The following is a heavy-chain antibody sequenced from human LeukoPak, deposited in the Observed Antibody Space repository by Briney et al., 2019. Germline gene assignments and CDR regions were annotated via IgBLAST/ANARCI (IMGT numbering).Heavy chain of an antibody. CDR2: IRYDGSSE. CDR3: GPRGVRKKKEPDH. V-gene: IGHV3-30*02. D-gene: IGHD3-10*01. CDR1: GFTFSNYG. J-gene: IGHJ4*01. Sequence: PGGSLRLSCAASGFTFSNYGMHWVRQAPGKGLQWVAFIRYDGSSEQYADSVKGRFTISRDNSKNTLYLQMNSLRAEDTAVYYCGPRGVRKKKEPDHWGQGTL.